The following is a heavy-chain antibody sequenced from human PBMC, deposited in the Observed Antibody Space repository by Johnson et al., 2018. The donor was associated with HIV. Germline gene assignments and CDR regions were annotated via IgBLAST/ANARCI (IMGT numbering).Heavy chain of an antibody. Sequence: EVQLLESGGGLVKPGGSLRLSCAASGFTFSSYWMHWVRQAPGKGLVWVSRINSDGSSTSYADSVKGRFTISRDNAKNTLYLQMNSLRAEDTAVYYCARGSLTDDGFAAWGQGTLVIVSS. J-gene: IGHJ3*01. V-gene: IGHV3-74*02. CDR3: ARGSLTDDGFAA. D-gene: IGHD2-8*01. CDR1: GFTFSSYW. CDR2: INSDGSST.